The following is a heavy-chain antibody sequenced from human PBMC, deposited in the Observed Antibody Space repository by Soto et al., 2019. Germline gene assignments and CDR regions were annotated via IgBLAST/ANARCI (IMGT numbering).Heavy chain of an antibody. CDR2: ISSSSSYI. D-gene: IGHD5-12*01. CDR3: ASFVATIRGHYYYYMDV. CDR1: GFTFSSYS. J-gene: IGHJ6*03. V-gene: IGHV3-21*01. Sequence: GGSLRLSCAASGFTFSSYSMNWVRQAPGKGLEWVSSISSSSSYIYYADSVKGRFTISRDNAKNSLYLQMNSLRAEDTAVYYCASFVATIRGHYYYYMDVWGKGTTVTVSS.